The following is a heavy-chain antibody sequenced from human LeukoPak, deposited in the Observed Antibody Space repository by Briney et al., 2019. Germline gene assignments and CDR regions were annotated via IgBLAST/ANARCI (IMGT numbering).Heavy chain of an antibody. CDR2: IYHSGST. D-gene: IGHD3-22*01. V-gene: IGHV4-38-2*02. CDR3: ARALHYYDSSGAPYYFDY. Sequence: SETLSLTCTVSGYSISSGYYWGWIRQPPGKGLEWIGNIYHSGSTYYNPSLKSRVIISVATSKNQLSLTLSSVTAADTAVYYCARALHYYDSSGAPYYFDYWGQGILVTVSS. CDR1: GYSISSGYY. J-gene: IGHJ4*02.